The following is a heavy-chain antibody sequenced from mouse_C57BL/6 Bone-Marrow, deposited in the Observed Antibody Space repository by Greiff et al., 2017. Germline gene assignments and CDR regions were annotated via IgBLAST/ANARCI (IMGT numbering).Heavy chain of an antibody. V-gene: IGHV1-82*01. D-gene: IGHD2-3*01. CDR3: AREGWLLFDY. CDR2: IYPGDGDT. CDR1: GYAFSSSW. J-gene: IGHJ2*01. Sequence: VQLKESGPELVKPGASVKISCKASGYAFSSSWMNWVKQRPGKGLEWIGRIYPGDGDTNYNGKFKGKATLTADKSSSTAYMQLSSLTSEDSAVYFCAREGWLLFDYWGQGTTLTVSS.